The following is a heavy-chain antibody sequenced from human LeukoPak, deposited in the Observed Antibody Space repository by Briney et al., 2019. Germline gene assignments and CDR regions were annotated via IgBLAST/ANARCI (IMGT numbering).Heavy chain of an antibody. CDR3: ARDRFAAAGNWFDP. V-gene: IGHV1-2*02. D-gene: IGHD6-13*01. CDR1: GYTFTDYY. CDR2: INPNSGGT. Sequence: ASVKVSCKASGYTFTDYYMHWVRQAPGKGREWMGWINPNSGGTNYAQKFQGRVTMTRDTSISTAYMELSRLRSNDTAVYYCARDRFAAAGNWFDPWGQGTLVTVSS. J-gene: IGHJ5*02.